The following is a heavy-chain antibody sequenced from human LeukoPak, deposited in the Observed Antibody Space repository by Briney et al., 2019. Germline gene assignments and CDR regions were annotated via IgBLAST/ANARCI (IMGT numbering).Heavy chain of an antibody. CDR2: ISDSGGTT. V-gene: IGHV3-23*01. CDR3: AKARSGSSSSCYNY. J-gene: IGHJ4*02. Sequence: PGGSLRLSCSASGFTFSDYWMIWVRQAPGKGLEWVSGISDSGGTTDYADSVKGRFAISRDNSNNTLYLQMNSLRAEDTAVYYCAKARSGSSSSCYNYWGQGTLVTVSS. D-gene: IGHD2-2*02. CDR1: GFTFSDYW.